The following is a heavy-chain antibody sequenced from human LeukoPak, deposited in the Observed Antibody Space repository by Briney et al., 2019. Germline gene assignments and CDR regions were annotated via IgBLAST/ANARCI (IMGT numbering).Heavy chain of an antibody. CDR2: ISSSGSTI. CDR1: GFTFSSYE. CDR3: ARDRDRDNWFDP. Sequence: GGSLRLSCAASGFTFSSYEMNWVRQAPGKGLEWVSYISSSGSTIYYADSVKGRFTISRDNAKNSLYLQMNSLRAEDTAVYYCARDRDRDNWFDPWGQGTLVTVSS. V-gene: IGHV3-48*03. D-gene: IGHD3-10*01. J-gene: IGHJ5*02.